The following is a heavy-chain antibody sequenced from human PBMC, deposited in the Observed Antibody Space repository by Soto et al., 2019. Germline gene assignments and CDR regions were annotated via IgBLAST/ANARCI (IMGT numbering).Heavy chain of an antibody. CDR2: ISGSGGST. J-gene: IGHJ4*02. D-gene: IGHD3-16*02. CDR3: AYRRTPFDY. V-gene: IGHV3-23*01. CDR1: GFTFSSYA. Sequence: EVQLLESGGGLVQPGGSLRLSCAASGFTFSSYAMSWVRQAPGKGLEWVSAISGSGGSTYYADSVKGRFTISRDNSNNTMYLQINSLRAEDTAVYYCAYRRTPFDYWGQGTLVTVSS.